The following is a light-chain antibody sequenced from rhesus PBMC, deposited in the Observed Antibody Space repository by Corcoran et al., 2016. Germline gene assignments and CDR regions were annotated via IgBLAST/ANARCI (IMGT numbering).Light chain of an antibody. CDR3: QKYSSSPHS. CDR1: QSVSSS. Sequence: QVILTQSPATLSLSPGERATLSCRASQSVSSSLAWYQQKPGQAPRLLIYGASSRATGIPDRFSGRGSGTEFTLTISSLEPEDFAVYFCQKYSSSPHSFGQGTKVEIK. J-gene: IGKJ2*01. V-gene: IGKV3-53*01. CDR2: GAS.